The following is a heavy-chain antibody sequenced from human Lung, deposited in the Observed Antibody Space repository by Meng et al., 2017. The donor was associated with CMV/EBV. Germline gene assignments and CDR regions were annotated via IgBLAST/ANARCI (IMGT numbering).Heavy chain of an antibody. V-gene: IGHV4-34*01. Sequence: SXTXSLXCAVYGGSFSGYYWSWIRQPPGKGLEWIGEINHSGSTNYNPSLKSRVTISVDTSKNQFSLKLSSVTAADAAVYYCARELGYCSSTSCYTYYYYGMDVWGQGTXVTVSS. CDR2: INHSGST. J-gene: IGHJ6*02. D-gene: IGHD2-2*02. CDR1: GGSFSGYY. CDR3: ARELGYCSSTSCYTYYYYGMDV.